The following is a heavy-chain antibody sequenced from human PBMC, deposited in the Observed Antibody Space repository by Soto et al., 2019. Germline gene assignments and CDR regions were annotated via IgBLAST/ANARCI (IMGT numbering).Heavy chain of an antibody. CDR3: ARGQYYYDSSGYLNPSYYFDY. Sequence: SETLSLTCTVSGGSISSYYWSWIRQPPGKGLEWIGYIYNSGSTNYNPSLKSRVTISVDTSKNQFSLKLSSVTAADTAVYYCARGQYYYDSSGYLNPSYYFDYWGQGTLVTVSS. D-gene: IGHD3-22*01. J-gene: IGHJ4*02. CDR1: GGSISSYY. V-gene: IGHV4-59*01. CDR2: IYNSGST.